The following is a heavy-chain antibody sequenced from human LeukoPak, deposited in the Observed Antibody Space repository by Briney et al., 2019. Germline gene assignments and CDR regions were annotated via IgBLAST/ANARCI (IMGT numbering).Heavy chain of an antibody. CDR3: ARGYAVPAAFIDY. V-gene: IGHV4-59*12. J-gene: IGHJ4*02. CDR2: IYYSGST. D-gene: IGHD2-2*01. CDR1: GGSISSYY. Sequence: WETLSLTCTVSGGSISSYYWSWIRQPPGKGLEWIGYIYYSGSTNYNPSLKSRVTISVDTSKNQFSLKLSSVTAADTAVYYYARGYAVPAAFIDYWGQGTLVTVSS.